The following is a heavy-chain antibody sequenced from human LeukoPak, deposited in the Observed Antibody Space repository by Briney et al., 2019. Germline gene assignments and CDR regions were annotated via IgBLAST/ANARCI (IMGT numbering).Heavy chain of an antibody. CDR3: TSHNLLNYRHYYDSSAPYYY. CDR2: IRSKANSYAT. V-gene: IGHV3-73*01. CDR1: GFTFSGSA. J-gene: IGHJ4*02. D-gene: IGHD3-22*01. Sequence: QPGGSLRLSCAASGFTFSGSAMHWVRQASGKGLECVGRIRSKANSYATAYAASVKGRFTISRDDSKNTAYLQMNSLKTEDTAVYYCTSHNLLNYRHYYDSSAPYYYWGQGTLVTVSS.